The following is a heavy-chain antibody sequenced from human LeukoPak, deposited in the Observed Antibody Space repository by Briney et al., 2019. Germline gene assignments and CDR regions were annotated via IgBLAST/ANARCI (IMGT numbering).Heavy chain of an antibody. D-gene: IGHD3-10*01. J-gene: IGHJ4*02. V-gene: IGHV4-59*01. Sequence: SETLSLTCTVSGGSISSYYWSWIRQPPGKGLEWIGYIYYSGSTNYNPSLKSRVTISVDTSKNQFSLKLGSVTAADTAVYYCARDLDGSGSLDYWGQGTLVTVSS. CDR3: ARDLDGSGSLDY. CDR2: IYYSGST. CDR1: GGSISSYY.